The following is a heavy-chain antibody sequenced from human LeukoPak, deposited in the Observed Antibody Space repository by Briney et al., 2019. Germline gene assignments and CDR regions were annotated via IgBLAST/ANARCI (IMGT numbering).Heavy chain of an antibody. J-gene: IGHJ4*02. CDR3: AKIVGVTGTTRSFDFDY. CDR1: GFTFSSYA. Sequence: GGSLRLSCAASGFTFSSYAMSWVRQAPGKGLEWVSAISGSGGSTYYADSVKGRFTISRDNSRNTLYLQMNSLRAEDTAVYYCAKIVGVTGTTRSFDFDYWGQGILVTVST. CDR2: ISGSGGST. V-gene: IGHV3-23*01. D-gene: IGHD1-7*01.